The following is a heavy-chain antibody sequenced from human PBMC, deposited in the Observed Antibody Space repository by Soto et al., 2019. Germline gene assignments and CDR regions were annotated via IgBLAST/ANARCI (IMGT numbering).Heavy chain of an antibody. J-gene: IGHJ2*01. CDR1: GFTFSSYS. V-gene: IGHV3-21*01. D-gene: IGHD6-13*01. CDR3: LKGGQQPLGYFDL. CDR2: ISSSSSYI. Sequence: EVQLVESGGGLVKPGGSLRLSCAASGFTFSSYSMNWVRQAPGKGLEWVSSISSSSSYIYYADSVKGRFTISRDNAKNSLYLQMNSLRAEDTAVYYCLKGGQQPLGYFDLWGRGTLVTVSS.